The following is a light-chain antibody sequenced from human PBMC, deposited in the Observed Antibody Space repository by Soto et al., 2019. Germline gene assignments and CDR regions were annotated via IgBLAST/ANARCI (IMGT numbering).Light chain of an antibody. V-gene: IGKV3-20*01. J-gene: IGKJ1*01. CDR2: DVS. Sequence: EIVLTQSPATLSVSPGERVTLSCRASQDIRSSLAWYQQKPGQAPRLLLYDVSSRATGIPDRFSGSGSGTDFTLAISRVEPEDFAVYFCQQYADSPITFGQGTKVDIK. CDR1: QDIRSS. CDR3: QQYADSPIT.